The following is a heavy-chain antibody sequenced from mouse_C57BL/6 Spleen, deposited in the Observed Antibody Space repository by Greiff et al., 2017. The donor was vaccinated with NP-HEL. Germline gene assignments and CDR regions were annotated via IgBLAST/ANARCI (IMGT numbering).Heavy chain of an antibody. V-gene: IGHV1-64*01. CDR3: ARRTSGTPHYFDY. Sequence: QVQLQQPGAELVKPGASVKLSCKASGYTFTSYWMHWVKQRPGQGLEWIGMIHPNSGSTNYPAKFKSKATLTVDKSSSTAYLQLGSLTSEDSAVYYWARRTSGTPHYFDYWGQGTTLTVSS. CDR2: IHPNSGST. J-gene: IGHJ2*01. CDR1: GYTFTSYW. D-gene: IGHD4-1*01.